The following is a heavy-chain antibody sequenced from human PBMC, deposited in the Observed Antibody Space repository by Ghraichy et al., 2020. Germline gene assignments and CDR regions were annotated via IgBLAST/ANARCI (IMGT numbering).Heavy chain of an antibody. J-gene: IGHJ4*02. CDR2: ISGRGTTI. CDR1: GFTFNDYS. Sequence: GGSLRLSCAASGFTFNDYSIHWVRQAPGKGLEWVAYISGRGTTIYYAESVKGRFTISRDNAKNSLLLQMNSLRAEDTAVYYCARSGVGSDWSYYLDRWGQGTLVTVSS. D-gene: IGHD6-19*01. CDR3: ARSGVGSDWSYYLDR. V-gene: IGHV3-48*01.